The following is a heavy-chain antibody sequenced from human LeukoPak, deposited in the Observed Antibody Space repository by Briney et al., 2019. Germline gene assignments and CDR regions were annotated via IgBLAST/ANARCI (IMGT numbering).Heavy chain of an antibody. Sequence: ASVKVSCKASGGTFSSYAISWVRQAPGQGLEWMGRIIPILGIANYAQKFQGRVTITADKSTSTAYMELSSLRSEDTAVYYCARGYYYDSSGYYDMVGDWGQGTLVTVSS. CDR2: IIPILGIA. CDR3: ARGYYYDSSGYYDMVGD. J-gene: IGHJ4*02. CDR1: GGTFSSYA. V-gene: IGHV1-69*04. D-gene: IGHD3-22*01.